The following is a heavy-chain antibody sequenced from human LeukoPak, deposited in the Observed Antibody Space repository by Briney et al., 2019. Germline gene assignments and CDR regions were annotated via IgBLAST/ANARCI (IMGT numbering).Heavy chain of an antibody. D-gene: IGHD5-24*01. CDR3: ARVVEMATMLDY. Sequence: SETLSLTCTVSGGSISSGDYYWSWIRQPPGKGLEWIGYIYYSGSTYYNPSLKSRVTISVDTSKNQFSLKLSSVTAADTAVYYCARVVEMATMLDYWGQGTLVTVSS. J-gene: IGHJ4*02. CDR2: IYYSGST. CDR1: GGSISSGDYY. V-gene: IGHV4-30-4*01.